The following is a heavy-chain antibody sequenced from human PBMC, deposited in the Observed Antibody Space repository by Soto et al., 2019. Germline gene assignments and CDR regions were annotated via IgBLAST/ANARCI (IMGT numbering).Heavy chain of an antibody. Sequence: QVQLVESGGGVVQPGRSLRFSCSASGFTFSDYAINWVRQAPGKGLEWVASISGDGINKYIADSVKGRFIISRDNSKNTVLLQMSSLGPEDTAVYYCARRLTPSVTAMGYWGQGTLVTVSS. V-gene: IGHV3-30-3*01. D-gene: IGHD2-21*02. CDR2: ISGDGINK. J-gene: IGHJ4*02. CDR1: GFTFSDYA. CDR3: ARRLTPSVTAMGY.